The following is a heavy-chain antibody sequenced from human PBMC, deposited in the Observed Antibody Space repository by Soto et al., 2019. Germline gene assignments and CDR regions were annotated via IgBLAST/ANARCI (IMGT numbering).Heavy chain of an antibody. CDR2: ISYDGSNK. D-gene: IGHD2-21*01. V-gene: IGHV3-30*18. CDR1: GFTFSSYG. J-gene: IGHJ6*02. Sequence: GESLRLSCAASGFTFSSYGMHWVRQAPGKRLEWVAVISYDGSNKYYADSVKGRFTISRDNSKNTLYLQMNSLRAEDTAVYYCPKDLGLWWRDDQSDYYGMDVWGQGPTVTVSS. CDR3: PKDLGLWWRDDQSDYYGMDV.